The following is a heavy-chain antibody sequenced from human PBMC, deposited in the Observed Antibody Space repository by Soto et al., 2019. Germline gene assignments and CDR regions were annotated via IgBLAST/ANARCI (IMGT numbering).Heavy chain of an antibody. CDR3: TTDSYSTIIIVRFDY. CDR2: IKSKTDGGTT. D-gene: IGHD2-8*01. V-gene: IGHV3-15*07. Sequence: GGAPRLSCAASGFTFTNARIKWGRQAPGKGLEWVGRIKSKTDGGTTDYAEPVKGRFDISRDDSNNMVYLQMNSLKIEDTAIYYCTTDSYSTIIIVRFDYWGHGTLVTVSS. J-gene: IGHJ4*01. CDR1: GFTFTNAR.